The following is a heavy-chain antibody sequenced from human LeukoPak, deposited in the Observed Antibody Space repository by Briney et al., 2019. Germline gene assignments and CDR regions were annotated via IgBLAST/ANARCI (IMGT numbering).Heavy chain of an antibody. CDR3: TFSSYGDHVGVDAFDM. J-gene: IGHJ3*02. V-gene: IGHV3-74*01. Sequence: PGGSLRLSCAASGFTFITYWMHWVRQAPGKGLVWVSRINAYGSSTNYADSVKGRFTISRDNAKNTVYLQMNSLSAEDTAMYYCTFSSYGDHVGVDAFDMWGQGTMVTVSS. D-gene: IGHD4-17*01. CDR1: GFTFITYW. CDR2: INAYGSST.